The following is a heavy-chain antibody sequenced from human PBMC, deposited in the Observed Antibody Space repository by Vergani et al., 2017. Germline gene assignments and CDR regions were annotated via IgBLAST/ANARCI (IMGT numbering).Heavy chain of an antibody. D-gene: IGHD6-19*01. CDR2: IYYSGST. V-gene: IGHV4-39*01. CDR3: ARHSTVEWLVKLGWIDP. CDR1: GASIRSSNYY. Sequence: QLQLQESGPGLVKPSATLSLTCSVSGASIRSSNYYWGWIRQPPGKGLEWIASIYYSGSTYYNPSLKSRVTISVDTSKNQFSLKLSSVTAADTAVYFCARHSTVEWLVKLGWIDPWGEESLVTVAS. J-gene: IGHJ5*02.